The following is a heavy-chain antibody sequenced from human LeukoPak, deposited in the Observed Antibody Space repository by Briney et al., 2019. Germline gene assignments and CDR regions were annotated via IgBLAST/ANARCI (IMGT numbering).Heavy chain of an antibody. J-gene: IGHJ4*02. Sequence: SETLSLTCAVYGGSFSGYYWSWLRQPPGKGLEWIGEINHSGSTNYNPSLKSRVTISVDTSKNQFSLKLSSVTAADTAVYYCARGLGNYYDSSGYYSFDYWGQGTLVTVSS. D-gene: IGHD3-22*01. CDR2: INHSGST. CDR1: GGSFSGYY. V-gene: IGHV4-34*01. CDR3: ARGLGNYYDSSGYYSFDY.